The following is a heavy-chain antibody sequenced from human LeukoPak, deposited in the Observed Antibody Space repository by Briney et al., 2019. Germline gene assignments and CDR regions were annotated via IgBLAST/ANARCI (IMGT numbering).Heavy chain of an antibody. V-gene: IGHV3-7*01. CDR3: ARELRTFDS. Sequence: GGSLRLSCAASGFTFSSYWMTWVRQAPGKGLEWVANIKHNGDELNYVDSVEDRFTISRDNAKDSLYLHMTSLRAEDTAVYYCARELRTFDSWGQGTLVTVST. CDR2: IKHNGDEL. CDR1: GFTFSSYW. J-gene: IGHJ4*02. D-gene: IGHD3-16*01.